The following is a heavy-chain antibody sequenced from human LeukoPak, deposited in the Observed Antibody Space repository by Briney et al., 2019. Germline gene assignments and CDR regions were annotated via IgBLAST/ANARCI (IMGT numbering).Heavy chain of an antibody. Sequence: GGSLRLSCAASGFTFSSYTMNWVRQAPGKGLEWVSFISSSSSNIYSADSVKGRFTISRDNAKNSLYLQMNSLGAEDTAVYYCARDAYYGAGSYYDYWGQGTLVTVSS. J-gene: IGHJ4*02. CDR1: GFTFSSYT. D-gene: IGHD3-10*01. CDR2: ISSSSSNI. CDR3: ARDAYYGAGSYYDY. V-gene: IGHV3-21*01.